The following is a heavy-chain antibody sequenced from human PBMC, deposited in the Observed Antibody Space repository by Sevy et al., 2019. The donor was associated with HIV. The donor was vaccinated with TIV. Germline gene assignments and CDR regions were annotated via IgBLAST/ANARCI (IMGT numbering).Heavy chain of an antibody. CDR3: ARDSRRVDYYGSGNTHYYYYGMDV. D-gene: IGHD3-10*01. V-gene: IGHV4-59*01. Sequence: SETLSLTCTVSGGSISSYYWSWIRQPPGKGLEWIGYIYYSGSTNYNPSLKSRVTISVDTSKNQFSLKLGSVTAADTAVYYCARDSRRVDYYGSGNTHYYYYGMDVWGQGTTVTVSS. J-gene: IGHJ6*02. CDR2: IYYSGST. CDR1: GGSISSYY.